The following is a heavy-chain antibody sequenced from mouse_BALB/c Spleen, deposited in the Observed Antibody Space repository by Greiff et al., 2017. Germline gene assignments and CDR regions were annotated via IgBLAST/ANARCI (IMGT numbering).Heavy chain of an antibody. D-gene: IGHD1-2*01. J-gene: IGHJ1*01. Sequence: QVQLKQSGAELMKPGASVKISCKATGYTFSSYLIEWVKQRPGHGLEWIGEILPGSGNTNYNEKFKGKATFTADTSSNTAYMQLSSLTSEDSAVYYCARSTTATAYFDVWGAGTTVTVSS. CDR3: ARSTTATAYFDV. V-gene: IGHV1-9*01. CDR1: GYTFSSYL. CDR2: ILPGSGNT.